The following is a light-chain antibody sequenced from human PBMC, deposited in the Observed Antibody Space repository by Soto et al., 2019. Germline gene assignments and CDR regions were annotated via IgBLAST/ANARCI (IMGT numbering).Light chain of an antibody. V-gene: IGLV1-47*01. CDR1: SSNIGSDY. J-gene: IGLJ3*02. Sequence: QSVLTQPPSASGTPGQRVTISCSGSSSNIGSDYVYWYQQLPGTAPKLLIYRNDQRPSGVPDRFSGSKSGTSASLAISGLRSEDEADYYCAAWHDNSWVFGGGTTVPVL. CDR3: AAWHDNSWV. CDR2: RND.